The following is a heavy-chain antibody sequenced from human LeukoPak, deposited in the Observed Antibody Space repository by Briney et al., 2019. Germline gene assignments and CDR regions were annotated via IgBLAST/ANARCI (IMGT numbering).Heavy chain of an antibody. CDR2: IYPDDSDT. CDR1: GFSFSGYW. J-gene: IGHJ6*03. V-gene: IGHV5-51*01. CDR3: ARQHYMDV. Sequence: GESLKISCEASGFSFSGYWIAWVRQMPGKGLEWMGIIYPDDSDTRYSPSFQGQVTISADKSISTAYLQWSSLKASDTAMYYCARQHYMDVWGKGTTVTISS.